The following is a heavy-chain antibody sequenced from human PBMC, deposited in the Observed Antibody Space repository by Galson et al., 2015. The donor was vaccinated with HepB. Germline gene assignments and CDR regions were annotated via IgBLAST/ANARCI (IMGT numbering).Heavy chain of an antibody. D-gene: IGHD6-19*01. CDR2: IYSGGST. CDR3: ATVPLSYSSTYYFNY. J-gene: IGHJ4*02. CDR1: GFTVSSNY. Sequence: SLRLSCAASGFTVSSNYMSWVRQAPGKGLEWVSVIYSGGSTYYADSVKGRLTISRDNSKNTLYLQMNSLRAGDTAVYYCATVPLSYSSTYYFNYWGQGTLVTGSS. V-gene: IGHV3-66*01.